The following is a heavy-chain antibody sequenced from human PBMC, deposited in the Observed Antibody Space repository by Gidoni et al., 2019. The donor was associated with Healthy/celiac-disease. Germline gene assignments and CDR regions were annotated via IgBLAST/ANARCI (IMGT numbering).Heavy chain of an antibody. V-gene: IGHV3-21*01. CDR2: ISSSSSYI. J-gene: IGHJ4*02. CDR3: ARDPSADCSGGSCYFGGY. CDR1: GFTFSGYS. D-gene: IGHD2-15*01. Sequence: EVQLVESGGGLVKPGGSLRLSCAASGFTFSGYSMNWVRQAPGKGLEWVSSISSSSSYIYYADSVKGRFTISRDNAKNSLYLQMNSLRAEDTAVYYCARDPSADCSGGSCYFGGYWGQGTLVTVSS.